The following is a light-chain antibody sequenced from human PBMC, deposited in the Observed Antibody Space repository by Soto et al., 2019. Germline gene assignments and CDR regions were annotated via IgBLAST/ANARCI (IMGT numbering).Light chain of an antibody. V-gene: IGLV2-8*01. CDR3: ISYTSSSTWV. CDR2: EVT. CDR1: SSDIGGYDH. Sequence: QSALTQPPSASGSPGQSVTISCTGTSSDIGGYDHVSWYRQDPGKAPKVMIYEVTKRPSGVPDRFSGSKAGNTASLTVFGLQAEDEANYYCISYTSSSTWVFGGGTQLPS. J-gene: IGLJ3*02.